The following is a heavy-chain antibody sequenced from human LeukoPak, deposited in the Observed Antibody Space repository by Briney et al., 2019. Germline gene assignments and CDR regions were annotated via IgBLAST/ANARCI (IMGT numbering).Heavy chain of an antibody. CDR2: ISGSGSNT. D-gene: IGHD3-3*01. CDR1: GFTFNSYA. V-gene: IGHV3-23*01. Sequence: GGSLRLSCAASGFTFNSYAMSWVRQAPGKGLEWVSAISGSGSNTYYADSVKGRFTISRDNSKNTLYLQMNSLRAEDTAVYYCAKDSDGDFWSGYYTQYFDYWGQGTLVTVSS. J-gene: IGHJ4*02. CDR3: AKDSDGDFWSGYYTQYFDY.